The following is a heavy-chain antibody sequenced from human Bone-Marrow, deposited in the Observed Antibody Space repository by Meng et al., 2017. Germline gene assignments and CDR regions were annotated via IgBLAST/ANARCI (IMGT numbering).Heavy chain of an antibody. D-gene: IGHD1-26*01. CDR2: FYYSGCT. Sequence: QLQLQESGPGLVKPSETLSLTCTVSGGSISSSSYYWGWIRQPPGKGLEWIGSFYYSGCTFSNPSLKNRVTISVDTSKNQFSLKLSSVTAADTAVYYCSVGELLPTWFDPWGQGTLVTVSS. CDR3: SVGELLPTWFDP. J-gene: IGHJ5*02. V-gene: IGHV4-39*01. CDR1: GGSISSSSYY.